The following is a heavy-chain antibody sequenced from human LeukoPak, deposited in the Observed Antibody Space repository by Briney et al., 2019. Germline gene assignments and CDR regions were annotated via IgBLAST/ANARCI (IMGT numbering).Heavy chain of an antibody. CDR1: GFTFSRYA. Sequence: GGSLRLSCAASGFTFSRYAMHWVRQAPGKGLQFVSAISTSGGSTSYANSVRGRFTISRDNSKNTLHLQMGSQRAEDMAVYYCARDDGGYGSGSHYYFYSMDVWGQGTTVTVSS. CDR2: ISTSGGST. CDR3: ARDDGGYGSGSHYYFYSMDV. V-gene: IGHV3-64*01. D-gene: IGHD3-10*01. J-gene: IGHJ6*02.